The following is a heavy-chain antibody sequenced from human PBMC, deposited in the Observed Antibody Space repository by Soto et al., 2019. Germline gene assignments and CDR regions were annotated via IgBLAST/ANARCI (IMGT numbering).Heavy chain of an antibody. J-gene: IGHJ1*01. V-gene: IGHV1-8*01. CDR3: ARVSMGSSSEDFQH. CDR1: GYSFTSYD. CDR2: MNPNSGNT. D-gene: IGHD6-6*01. Sequence: VQLVQSGAEVKKPGASVKVSCKASGYSFTSYDINWVRQATVQGLEWMGWMNPNSGNTGYAQKFQGRVTMTRNTSISTAYMELSSLRSEDTAVYYCARVSMGSSSEDFQHWGQGTLGTVSS.